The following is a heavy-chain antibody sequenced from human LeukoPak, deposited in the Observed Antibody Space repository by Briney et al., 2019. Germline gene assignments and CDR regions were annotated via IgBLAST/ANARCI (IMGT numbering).Heavy chain of an antibody. Sequence: SETLSLTCTVSGGSISSFYWSWIRQPAGKGLEWIGRIYTSGSTNYNPSLKSRVTMSVDTSKNQFSLKLSSVTAADTAVYYCARNSPAAMYYNWFDPWGQGTLVTVSS. CDR3: ARNSPAAMYYNWFDP. D-gene: IGHD2-2*01. J-gene: IGHJ5*02. CDR1: GGSISSFY. CDR2: IYTSGST. V-gene: IGHV4-4*07.